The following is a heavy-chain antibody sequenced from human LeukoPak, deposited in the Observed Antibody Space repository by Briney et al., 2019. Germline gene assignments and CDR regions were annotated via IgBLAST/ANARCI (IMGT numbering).Heavy chain of an antibody. CDR3: ATVKTAYNWNSGAFDI. CDR2: FDPEDGET. CDR1: EYTLTELS. J-gene: IGHJ3*02. Sequence: APGRVSCKVSEYTLTELSMHWVRQAPGKGLEWMGGFDPEDGETIYAQKFQGRVTMTEDTSTDTAYMELSSLRSEDTAVYYCATVKTAYNWNSGAFDIWGQGTMVTVSS. V-gene: IGHV1-24*01. D-gene: IGHD1-1*01.